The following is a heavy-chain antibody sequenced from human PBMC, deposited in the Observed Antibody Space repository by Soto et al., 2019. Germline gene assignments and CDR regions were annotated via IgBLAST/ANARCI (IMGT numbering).Heavy chain of an antibody. J-gene: IGHJ4*02. CDR2: MSADNGNT. CDR3: ARDEKVEGRLED. D-gene: IGHD1-1*01. CDR1: GYTFTRYG. Sequence: QVQLVQSGDEVKKPGASVKVSCKASGYTFTRYGISWVRQAPGQGLEWMGWMSADNGNTYYAQKFQGRVTITTDTSTSSAYMERRSLRSDDTAVYYCARDEKVEGRLEDWRQGTLVTVSS. V-gene: IGHV1-18*01.